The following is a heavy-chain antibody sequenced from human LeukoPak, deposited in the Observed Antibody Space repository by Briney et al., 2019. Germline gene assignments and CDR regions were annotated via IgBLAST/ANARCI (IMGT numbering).Heavy chain of an antibody. CDR3: ARVEYSLDY. V-gene: IGHV4-34*01. J-gene: IGHJ4*02. Sequence: SETLSLTCAVYGGSFSGYYWSWIRQPPGKGLEWIGEINHSGSTNYNLSLKGRVTISVDTSKNQFSLKLSSVTAADTAVYYCARVEYSLDYWGQGTLVTVSS. D-gene: IGHD5-18*01. CDR1: GGSFSGYY. CDR2: INHSGST.